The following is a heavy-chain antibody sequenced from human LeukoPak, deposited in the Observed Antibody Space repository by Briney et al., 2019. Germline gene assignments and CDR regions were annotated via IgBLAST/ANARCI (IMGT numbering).Heavy chain of an antibody. J-gene: IGHJ6*03. V-gene: IGHV1-2*02. D-gene: IGHD6-19*01. CDR3: ARGAVGAVAGTNYYYYYYMDV. Sequence: ASVKVSCKASGYTFTGYYMHWVRQAPGQGLEWMGWINPNSGGTNYAQKFQGRVTMTRDTSISTAYMELSRLRSDDTAVYYCARGAVGAVAGTNYYYYYYMDVWGKGTTVTVSS. CDR2: INPNSGGT. CDR1: GYTFTGYY.